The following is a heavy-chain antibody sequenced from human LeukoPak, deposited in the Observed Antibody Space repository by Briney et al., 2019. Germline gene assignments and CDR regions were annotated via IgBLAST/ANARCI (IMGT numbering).Heavy chain of an antibody. Sequence: GGSLRLSCATSGFTFNTYHMNWVRQAPGKGLEWVSSISYSGSYIYYADSVKGRFTVSRDNAKNSLYLQMNSLRAEDTAVYYCATSADSSGWYGVSFDAFDIWGQGTMVTVSS. D-gene: IGHD6-19*01. CDR2: ISYSGSYI. CDR3: ATSADSSGWYGVSFDAFDI. CDR1: GFTFNTYH. J-gene: IGHJ3*02. V-gene: IGHV3-21*01.